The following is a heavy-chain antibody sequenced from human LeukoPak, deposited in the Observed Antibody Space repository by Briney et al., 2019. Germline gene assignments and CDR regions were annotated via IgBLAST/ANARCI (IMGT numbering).Heavy chain of an antibody. CDR2: IYYSGST. V-gene: IGHV4-59*01. CDR1: GGSISSYY. CDR3: SRVAYYYDSSGYYPGNYFDY. J-gene: IGHJ4*02. D-gene: IGHD3-22*01. Sequence: SETLSLTCTVSGGSISSYYWSWIRQPPGKGLEWIGDIYYSGSTNYNPSLKSRVTISVDTSKTQFSLKLSSVTAADTAVYYCSRVAYYYDSSGYYPGNYFDYWGQGTLVTVSS.